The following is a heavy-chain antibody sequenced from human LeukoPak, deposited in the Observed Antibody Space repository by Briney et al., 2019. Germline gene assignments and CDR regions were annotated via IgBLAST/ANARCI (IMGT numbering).Heavy chain of an antibody. V-gene: IGHV4-61*01. D-gene: IGHD6-19*01. J-gene: IGHJ4*02. CDR2: IYYSGST. CDR1: GGSVSSGSYY. Sequence: SETLSLTCTVSGGSVSSGSYYWSWIRQPPGKGLEWIGYIYYSGSTNYNPSLKSRVTISVDTSNNKLSLKLRSVTPADTAVYYCARGGGGSGWSHRYYFDYWGQGTLVTVSS. CDR3: ARGGGGSGWSHRYYFDY.